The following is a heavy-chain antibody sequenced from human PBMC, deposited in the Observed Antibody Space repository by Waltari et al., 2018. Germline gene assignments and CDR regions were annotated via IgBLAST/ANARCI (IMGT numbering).Heavy chain of an antibody. Sequence: QLQLPESGPRLVRPSETLSPLCRVSGVSLTSYRTYWAWIRQSPGQGLEWIGTVSYSGTTYISPSLKSRVSVSRDTSKNQVSLILGSVTAADMAVYYCATYIGASVGTAAFDVWGQGTMVTVSS. V-gene: IGHV4-39*01. J-gene: IGHJ3*01. CDR2: VSYSGTT. CDR3: ATYIGASVGTAAFDV. D-gene: IGHD5-12*01. CDR1: GVSLTSYRTY.